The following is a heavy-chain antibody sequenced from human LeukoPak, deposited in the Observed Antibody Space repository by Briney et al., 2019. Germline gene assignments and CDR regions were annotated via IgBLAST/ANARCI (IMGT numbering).Heavy chain of an antibody. D-gene: IGHD3-22*01. Sequence: SGGSLRLSCAASGFTFSSYGMHWVRQAPGKGLEWVSAISGSGGSTYYADSVKGRFTISRDNSKNTLYLQMNSLRAEDTAVYYCAKDRPGYYYDSSGYYYWGQGTLVTVSS. CDR2: ISGSGGST. CDR1: GFTFSSYG. J-gene: IGHJ4*02. V-gene: IGHV3-23*01. CDR3: AKDRPGYYYDSSGYYY.